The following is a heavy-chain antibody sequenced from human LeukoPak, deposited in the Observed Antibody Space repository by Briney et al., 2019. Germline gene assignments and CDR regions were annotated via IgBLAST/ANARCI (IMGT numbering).Heavy chain of an antibody. CDR2: IYTSGST. CDR1: GYSISSGYY. J-gene: IGHJ6*03. V-gene: IGHV4-38-2*02. D-gene: IGHD3-10*01. Sequence: SETLSLTCTVSGYSISSGYYWGWIRQPPGKGLEWIGRIYTSGSTNYNPSLKSRVTMSVDTSKNQFSLKLSSVTAADTAVYYCARDRNTMVRGVIVKYYYYMDVWGKGTTVTISS. CDR3: ARDRNTMVRGVIVKYYYYMDV.